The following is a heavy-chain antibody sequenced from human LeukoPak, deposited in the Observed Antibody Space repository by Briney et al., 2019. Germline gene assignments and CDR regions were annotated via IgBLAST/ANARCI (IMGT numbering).Heavy chain of an antibody. V-gene: IGHV3-23*01. Sequence: PGGSLRLSCAASGFNFSNYVMSWVRQAPGKGLEWVSAISGSGFSTYYADSVKGRFTISRDNSQNTLYLQTNSPRAEDTAVYYCAKDRLRYCTGGHCEANFDYWGQGTLVTVSS. D-gene: IGHD2-8*02. CDR1: GFNFSNYV. CDR3: AKDRLRYCTGGHCEANFDY. CDR2: ISGSGFST. J-gene: IGHJ4*02.